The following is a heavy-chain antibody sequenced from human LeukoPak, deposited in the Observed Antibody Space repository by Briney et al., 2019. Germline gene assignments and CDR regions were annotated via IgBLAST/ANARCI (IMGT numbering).Heavy chain of an antibody. Sequence: KPLETLSLTFHGSCGSISRHYWSWIRQPPGKGLEWIGDIYYSGSTNYNPSTNSRVTISVDTSNNQLSLKLSSVTAADTAVYYCARVAWSSSWYGSDYYCYMDVWGKGTTVTVSS. CDR1: CGSISRHY. CDR2: IYYSGST. CDR3: ARVAWSSSWYGSDYYCYMDV. J-gene: IGHJ6*03. D-gene: IGHD6-13*01. V-gene: IGHV4-59*11.